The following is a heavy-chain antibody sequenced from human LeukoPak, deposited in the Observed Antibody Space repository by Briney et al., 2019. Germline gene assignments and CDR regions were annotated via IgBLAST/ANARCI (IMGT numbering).Heavy chain of an antibody. CDR2: MNPNSGNT. CDR1: GYTFTSYD. Sequence: ASVKVSCKASGYTFTSYDINWVRQAPGQGLEWMGWMNPNSGNTRYAQKFQGRVTMTRNTSISTAYMEMSSLRSEDTAVYYCARDDFWSGYFHVWGKGATVTVSS. CDR3: ARDDFWSGYFHV. J-gene: IGHJ6*04. D-gene: IGHD3-3*01. V-gene: IGHV1-8*01.